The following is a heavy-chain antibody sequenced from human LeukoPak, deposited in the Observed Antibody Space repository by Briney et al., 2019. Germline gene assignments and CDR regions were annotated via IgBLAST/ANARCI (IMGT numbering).Heavy chain of an antibody. J-gene: IGHJ4*02. D-gene: IGHD6-13*01. Sequence: KPSETLSLTCTVSGGAISSYYWSWIRQPPGKGLEWIGYFDYSGSPNHNPSFKSRVTISGDPSKNQSSLKLRSVTAADTAVYYCARHGGSWTFDHWGRGTLVSVFS. V-gene: IGHV4-59*08. CDR3: ARHGGSWTFDH. CDR2: FDYSGSP. CDR1: GGAISSYY.